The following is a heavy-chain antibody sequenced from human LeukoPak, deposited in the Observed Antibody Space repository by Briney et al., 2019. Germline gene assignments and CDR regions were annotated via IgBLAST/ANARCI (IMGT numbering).Heavy chain of an antibody. Sequence: PSETLSFTCTVSGGSISSSSYYWGWIRQPPGKGLEWIGSIYYSGSTYYNPSLKSRVTISVDTSKNQFSLKLSSVTAADTAVYYCARQRDGYKPGYWGQGTLVTVSS. D-gene: IGHD5-24*01. CDR3: ARQRDGYKPGY. CDR1: GGSISSSSYY. CDR2: IYYSGST. J-gene: IGHJ4*02. V-gene: IGHV4-39*01.